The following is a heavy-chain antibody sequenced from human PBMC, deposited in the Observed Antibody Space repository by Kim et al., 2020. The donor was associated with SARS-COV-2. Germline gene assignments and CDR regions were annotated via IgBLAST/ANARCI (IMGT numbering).Heavy chain of an antibody. Sequence: SETLSLTCAVYGGSFSGYYWSWIRQPPGKGLEWIGEINHSGSTNYNPSLKSRVTISVDTSKNQFSLKLSSVTAADTAVYYCAKSSGWWRAFDYWGQGTL. CDR1: GGSFSGYY. J-gene: IGHJ4*02. CDR3: AKSSGWWRAFDY. V-gene: IGHV4-34*01. D-gene: IGHD6-19*01. CDR2: INHSGST.